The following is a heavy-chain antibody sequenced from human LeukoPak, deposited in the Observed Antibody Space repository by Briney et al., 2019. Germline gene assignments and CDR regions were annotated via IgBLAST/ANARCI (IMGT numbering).Heavy chain of an antibody. CDR1: GFTFSSSA. CDR3: VNDVSGSYTFDY. Sequence: GSQRLSCSASGFTFSSSAMHWVRQAPGKGLEYVSGINDNGRATHYGDSLKGRFTISRDNSKNTLYLQMSTLTTEDTAIYYCVNDVSGSYTFDYWGQGTLVTVSS. CDR2: INDNGRAT. V-gene: IGHV3-64D*09. D-gene: IGHD1-26*01. J-gene: IGHJ4*02.